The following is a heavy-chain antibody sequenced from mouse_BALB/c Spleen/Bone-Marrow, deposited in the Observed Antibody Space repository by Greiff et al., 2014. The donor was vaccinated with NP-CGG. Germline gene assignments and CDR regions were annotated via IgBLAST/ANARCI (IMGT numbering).Heavy chain of an antibody. CDR2: IDPANGNT. CDR1: GFNIKDTY. J-gene: IGHJ1*01. D-gene: IGHD1-1*01. V-gene: IGHV14-3*02. CDR3: VYGRGWYFDV. Sequence: VQLQQSGAELVKPGASVKLSCTASGFNIKDTYMHWVKERPEQGLEWIGRIDPANGNTKYDPKFQGKATITADTSSNTAYLQLSSLTSEDTAVYYCVYGRGWYFDVWGAGTTVTVSS.